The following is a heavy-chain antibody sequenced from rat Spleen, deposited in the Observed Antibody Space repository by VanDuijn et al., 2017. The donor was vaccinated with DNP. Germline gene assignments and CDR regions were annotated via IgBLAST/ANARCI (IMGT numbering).Heavy chain of an antibody. J-gene: IGHJ2*01. V-gene: IGHV5-31*01. CDR2: ISNTGGGT. Sequence: PVQPGRSLKLSCVASGFIFSNYWMTWIRQAPGKGLEWVASISNTGGGTYYLDSVKGRFTISRDNSKSTLYLQMSSLRSEDTATYYCARQDPFDYWGQGVMVTVSS. CDR3: ARQDPFDY. CDR1: GFIFSNYW.